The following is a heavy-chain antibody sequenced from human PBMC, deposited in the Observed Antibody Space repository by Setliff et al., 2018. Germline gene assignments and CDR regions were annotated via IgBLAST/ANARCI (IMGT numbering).Heavy chain of an antibody. J-gene: IGHJ2*01. V-gene: IGHV4-61*02. CDR1: GDSISRAYFY. Sequence: SETLSLTCTVSGDSISRAYFYWSWIRQSAGKGLECLGRIYTDGSTKYNPSLNSRVTLLIDTANNQISLRLTSVTAADTAVYYCARAPPSVPYGDYGPRRYCDLWGRGSLVTVSS. CDR3: ARAPPSVPYGDYGPRRYCDL. D-gene: IGHD4-17*01. CDR2: IYTDGST.